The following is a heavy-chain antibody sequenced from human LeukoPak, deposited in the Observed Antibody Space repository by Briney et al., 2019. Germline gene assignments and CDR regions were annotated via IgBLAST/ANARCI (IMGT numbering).Heavy chain of an antibody. Sequence: AGGSLRLSCAASGFTFSTYSMSWVRQAPGKGLEWVSVISGRGDRTGYADAVKGRFTISRDNSKNTLYLQMNSLRAEDTAVYYCAKDPNPAYCTNDECFISWGQGTLVTVSS. CDR2: ISGRGDRT. CDR3: AKDPNPAYCTNDECFIS. V-gene: IGHV3-23*01. CDR1: GFTFSTYS. J-gene: IGHJ5*02. D-gene: IGHD2-8*01.